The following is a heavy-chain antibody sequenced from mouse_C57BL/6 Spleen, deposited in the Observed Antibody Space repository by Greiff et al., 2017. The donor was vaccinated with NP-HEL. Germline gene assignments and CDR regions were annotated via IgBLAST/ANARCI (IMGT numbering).Heavy chain of an antibody. CDR3: ARWSTVVATRYAMDY. J-gene: IGHJ4*01. CDR1: GYTFTSYW. Sequence: QVQLQQSGPELVKPGASVKMSCKASGYTFTSYWITWVKQRPGQGLAWIGVIYPGSGSTNYNEKFKSKATMTVDTSSSTAYMQISSLTSEDSEVYYCARWSTVVATRYAMDYWGQGTSVTVSS. CDR2: IYPGSGST. D-gene: IGHD1-1*01. V-gene: IGHV1-55*01.